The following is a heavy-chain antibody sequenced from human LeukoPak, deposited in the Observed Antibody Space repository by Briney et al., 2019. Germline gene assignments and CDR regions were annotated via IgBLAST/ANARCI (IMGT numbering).Heavy chain of an antibody. CDR1: GDSISGDY. CDR3: ARLLDYDSSGDPDTFDI. V-gene: IGHV4-59*08. Sequence: SETLSLTCTVSGDSISGDYWSWIRQSPGRGLEWIGYFHHTAGTRYNPSLQSRVTISVDTSRNHFSLKLNSLSAADTAVYFCARLLDYDSSGDPDTFDIWGQGTMVTVSS. D-gene: IGHD3-22*01. J-gene: IGHJ3*02. CDR2: FHHTAGT.